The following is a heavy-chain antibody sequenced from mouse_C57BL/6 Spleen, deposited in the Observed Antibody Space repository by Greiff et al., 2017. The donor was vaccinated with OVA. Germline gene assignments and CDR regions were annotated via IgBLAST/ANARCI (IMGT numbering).Heavy chain of an antibody. V-gene: IGHV1-26*01. Sequence: EVQLQQSGPELVKPGASVKISCKASGYTFTDYYMNWVKQSHGKSLEWIGDINPNNGGTSYNQKFKGKATLTVDKSSSTAYMELRSLTSEDSAVYYCAREGGDYAFDYWGQGTTLTVSS. CDR2: INPNNGGT. CDR1: GYTFTDYY. CDR3: AREGGDYAFDY. D-gene: IGHD1-1*01. J-gene: IGHJ2*01.